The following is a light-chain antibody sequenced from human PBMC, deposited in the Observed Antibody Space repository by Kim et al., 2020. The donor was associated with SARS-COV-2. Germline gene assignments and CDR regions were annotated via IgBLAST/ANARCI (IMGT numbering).Light chain of an antibody. CDR2: AAS. J-gene: IGKJ1*01. CDR3: QQSYSTQWT. V-gene: IGKV1-39*01. Sequence: ASVGEHVPITSRASKRISSYFNWSQPKPGKGPNLLIYAASSFQSGGPSMFRGSGSGTDFTLTISSLQPEDSGTYYCQQSYSTQWTFGQRTKVDIK. CDR1: KRISSY.